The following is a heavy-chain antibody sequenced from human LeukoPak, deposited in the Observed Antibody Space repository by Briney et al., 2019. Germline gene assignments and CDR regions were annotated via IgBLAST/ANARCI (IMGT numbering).Heavy chain of an antibody. J-gene: IGHJ4*02. Sequence: ASVKVSCKASGYTFTGYYMHWVRQAPGQGLEWMGWINPNSGGTNYAQKFQGRATMTRDTSISTAYMELSRLRSDDTAVYYCARMRDFWSGYQNWGQGTLVTVSS. CDR2: INPNSGGT. V-gene: IGHV1-2*02. CDR3: ARMRDFWSGYQN. D-gene: IGHD3-3*01. CDR1: GYTFTGYY.